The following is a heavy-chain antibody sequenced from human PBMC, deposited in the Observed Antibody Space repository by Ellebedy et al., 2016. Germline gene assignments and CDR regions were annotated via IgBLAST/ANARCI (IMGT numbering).Heavy chain of an antibody. D-gene: IGHD6-6*01. CDR3: AKDWGMRQLAYFDY. J-gene: IGHJ4*02. V-gene: IGHV3-30*18. CDR2: ISYDGSNK. CDR1: GFTFSSYG. Sequence: GGSLRLXXAASGFTFSSYGMHWVRQAPGKGLEWVAVISYDGSNKYYADSVKGRFTISRDNSKNTLYLQMNSLRAEDTAVYYCAKDWGMRQLAYFDYWGQGTLVTVSS.